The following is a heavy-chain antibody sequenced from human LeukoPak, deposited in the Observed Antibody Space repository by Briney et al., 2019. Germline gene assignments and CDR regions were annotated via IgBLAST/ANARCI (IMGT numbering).Heavy chain of an antibody. J-gene: IGHJ4*02. Sequence: ASVKVSCKASRYTFTNYDINWVRQATGQGLEWMAWMNPNNGYSGYAQKFQGRVTITRNTAISTAYMELSSLRSEDTAVYYCVRRGVTIFGVVADTQDYWGQGTLVTVSS. CDR1: RYTFTNYD. CDR2: MNPNNGYS. V-gene: IGHV1-8*03. CDR3: VRRGVTIFGVVADTQDY. D-gene: IGHD3-3*01.